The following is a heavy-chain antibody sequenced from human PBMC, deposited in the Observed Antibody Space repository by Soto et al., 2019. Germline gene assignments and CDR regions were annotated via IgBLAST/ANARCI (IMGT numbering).Heavy chain of an antibody. V-gene: IGHV3-66*01. J-gene: IGHJ3*02. Sequence: GGSLRLSCAASGFTVSSNYMSWVRQAPGKGLEWVSVIYSGGSTYYADSVKGRFTISRDNSKNTLYLQMNSLRAEDTAVYYCARAPGPSTAATRPGWAFDIWGQGTMVTVSS. CDR1: GFTVSSNY. D-gene: IGHD2-15*01. CDR2: IYSGGST. CDR3: ARAPGPSTAATRPGWAFDI.